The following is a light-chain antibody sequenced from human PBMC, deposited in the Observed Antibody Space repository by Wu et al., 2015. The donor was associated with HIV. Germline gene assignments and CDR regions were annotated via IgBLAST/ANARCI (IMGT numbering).Light chain of an antibody. J-gene: IGKJ1*01. CDR3: QQYNTYSPT. CDR1: QNITKY. CDR2: GAS. V-gene: IGKV3-15*01. Sequence: EIVLTQSPATLSLFPGDRATLSCRASQNITKYLAWYQQRLGQPPRLLIYGASTRAAGIPARFSGSGSGTEFYLTISGLQPDDSAIYSCQQYNTYSPTFGLGTKVEIK.